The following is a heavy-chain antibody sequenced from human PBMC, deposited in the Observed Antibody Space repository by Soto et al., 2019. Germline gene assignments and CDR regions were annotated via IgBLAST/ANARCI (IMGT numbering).Heavy chain of an antibody. D-gene: IGHD2-15*01. Sequence: QVQLVQSGAEVKKPGSSVKVSCKASGGTFSSYAIIWVRQAPAQGLEWMGGIIPIFGTANYAQKLQGRDTITADESTSTAYMELSGLGSEDTAVYYCARGYCSGVSCYDPLDWFDPCGQGTLVTVSS. CDR3: ARGYCSGVSCYDPLDWFDP. CDR2: IIPIFGTA. CDR1: GGTFSSYA. J-gene: IGHJ5*02. V-gene: IGHV1-69*01.